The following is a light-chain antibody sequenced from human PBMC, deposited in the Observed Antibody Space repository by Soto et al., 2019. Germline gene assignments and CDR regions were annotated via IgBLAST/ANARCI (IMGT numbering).Light chain of an antibody. CDR2: ASF. Sequence: DIQMTQSPSSLSVSVGDRVTITCRASQSINIYLNWYQQKPGKAPNLLISASFNLQSGVPSRFSGSGSGTDFTLAISSLQPEDFVTYYCQQSYITPYTFGQGTKLEIK. CDR1: QSINIY. V-gene: IGKV1-39*01. J-gene: IGKJ2*01. CDR3: QQSYITPYT.